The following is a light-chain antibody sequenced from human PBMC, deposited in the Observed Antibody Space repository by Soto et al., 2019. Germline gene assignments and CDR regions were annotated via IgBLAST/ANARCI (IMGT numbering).Light chain of an antibody. J-gene: IGLJ1*01. Sequence: QSARAQPASACGSPGQSVTISCTGTSFDVGGYNYVSWYQQHPGKAPQVLMYEVSKRPSGVPDRFSGSKSGNTASLTVSGLQAEDEADYYCSAYAGSPYLYVFGSGTKVTVL. V-gene: IGLV2-8*01. CDR3: SAYAGSPYLYV. CDR2: EVS. CDR1: SFDVGGYNY.